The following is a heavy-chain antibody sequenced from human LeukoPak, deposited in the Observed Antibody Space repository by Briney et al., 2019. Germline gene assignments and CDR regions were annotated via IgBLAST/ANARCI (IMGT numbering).Heavy chain of an antibody. Sequence: ASVKVSCKASGYTFTSYGISWVRQAPGQGLEWMGWMNPNSGNTGYAQKFQGRVTITRNTSISTAYMELSSLRSEDTAVYYCATGVDYGDYAAFDIWGQGTMVTVSS. J-gene: IGHJ3*02. CDR3: ATGVDYGDYAAFDI. V-gene: IGHV1-8*03. CDR1: GYTFTSYG. D-gene: IGHD4-17*01. CDR2: MNPNSGNT.